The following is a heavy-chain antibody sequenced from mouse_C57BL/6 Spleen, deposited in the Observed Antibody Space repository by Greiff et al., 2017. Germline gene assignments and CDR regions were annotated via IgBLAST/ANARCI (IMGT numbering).Heavy chain of an antibody. CDR2: ISNGGGST. V-gene: IGHV5-12*01. Sequence: EVKLEESGGGLVQPGGSLKLSCAASGFTFSDYYMYWVRQTPEKRLEWVAYISNGGGSTYYPDTVKGRFTISRDNAKNTLYLQMSRLKSEDTAMYYCARRDYGSSYGWYFDVWGTGTTVTVSS. CDR1: GFTFSDYY. D-gene: IGHD1-1*01. CDR3: ARRDYGSSYGWYFDV. J-gene: IGHJ1*03.